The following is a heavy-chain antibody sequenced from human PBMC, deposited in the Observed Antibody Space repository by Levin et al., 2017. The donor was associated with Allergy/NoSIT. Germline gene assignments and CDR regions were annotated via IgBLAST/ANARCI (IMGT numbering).Heavy chain of an antibody. CDR1: GGSISSFY. Sequence: SETLSLTCTVSGGSISSFYWNWIRQTPGKGLEWIGYISDSGSTKYNPSLKSRVTISEDTPKNQFSLKLTSVTAADTAVYYCATARAATATDFEYWGQGTLVTVSS. D-gene: IGHD2-15*01. CDR3: ATARAATATDFEY. J-gene: IGHJ4*02. V-gene: IGHV4-59*01. CDR2: ISDSGST.